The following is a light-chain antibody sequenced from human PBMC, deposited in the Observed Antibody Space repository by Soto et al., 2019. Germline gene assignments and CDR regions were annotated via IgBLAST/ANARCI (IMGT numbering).Light chain of an antibody. Sequence: EIVMTQSPATLSVSPGERATLSCRASHNINGNLAWYQQKPGQAPRLLIIGASTRATGVPARFSGSGSGTEFTLTISCLQSEDFVFYFCQHYQDWRLLTFGGGTKVEIK. V-gene: IGKV3-15*01. CDR2: GAS. CDR1: HNINGN. J-gene: IGKJ4*01. CDR3: QHYQDWRLLT.